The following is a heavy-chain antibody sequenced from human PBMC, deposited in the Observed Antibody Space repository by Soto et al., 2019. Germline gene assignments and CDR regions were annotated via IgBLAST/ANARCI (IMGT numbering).Heavy chain of an antibody. V-gene: IGHV4-59*01. D-gene: IGHD6-19*01. CDR1: GGSISSYY. J-gene: IGHJ4*02. CDR2: IYYSGST. CDR3: ARGSIPGYSSGWSPNNY. Sequence: PSETLSLTCTVSGGSISSYYWSWIRQPPGKGLEWIGYIYYSGSTNYNPSLKSRVTISVDTSKNQFSLKLSSVTAADTAVYYCARGSIPGYSSGWSPNNYWGQGTLVTVSS.